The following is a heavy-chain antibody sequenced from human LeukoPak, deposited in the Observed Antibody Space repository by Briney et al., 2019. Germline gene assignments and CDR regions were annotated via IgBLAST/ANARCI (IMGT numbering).Heavy chain of an antibody. V-gene: IGHV4-34*01. CDR3: ARGRLQLFYYYYGMDV. D-gene: IGHD5-18*01. J-gene: IGHJ6*02. Sequence: PSETLSLTCAIYGGSFSGYYWSWIRQPPGKGLEWIGEINHSGSTNYNPSLKSRVTISVDTSKNQFSLKLSSVTAADTAVYYCARGRLQLFYYYYGMDVWGQGTTVTVSS. CDR2: INHSGST. CDR1: GGSFSGYY.